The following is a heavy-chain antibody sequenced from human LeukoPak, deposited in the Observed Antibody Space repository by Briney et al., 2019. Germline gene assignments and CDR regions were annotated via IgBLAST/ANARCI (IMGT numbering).Heavy chain of an antibody. CDR3: ASLDDYFDY. CDR2: IKQDGSEK. Sequence: GGSLRLSCAASGFTFSNYGMHWVRQAPGKGLEWVANIKQDGSEKYYVDSVKGRFTISRDNAKNSLYLQMNSLRAEDTAVYYCASLDDYFDYWGQGTLVTVSS. D-gene: IGHD1-1*01. J-gene: IGHJ4*02. CDR1: GFTFSNYG. V-gene: IGHV3-7*01.